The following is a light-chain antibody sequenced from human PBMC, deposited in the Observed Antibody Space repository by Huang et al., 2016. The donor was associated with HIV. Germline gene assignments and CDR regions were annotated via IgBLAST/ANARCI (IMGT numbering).Light chain of an antibody. CDR1: QSVNSKY. CDR2: GAS. V-gene: IGKV3-20*01. CDR3: HQYYRSRT. Sequence: EIVLTQSPGPLSLSPGERATLSCWASQSVNSKYLAWYQQKPGQAPRLLIYGASTRATGIPDRFSGSGSGTDFTLTISRLEPEDLAVYYCHQYYRSRTFGGGTKVEIK. J-gene: IGKJ4*01.